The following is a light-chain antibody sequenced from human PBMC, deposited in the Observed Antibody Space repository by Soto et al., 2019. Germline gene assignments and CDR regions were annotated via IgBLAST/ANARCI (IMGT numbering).Light chain of an antibody. CDR2: EVS. J-gene: IGLJ1*01. V-gene: IGLV2-14*01. CDR3: SSYTIKTTYV. CDR1: SRDVGGYNY. Sequence: QSLLTQPASVSVSPGQSITISCTGTSRDVGGYNYVSWYQQHPGKAPKLMIYEVSNRPSGVSNRFSGSKSGNTASLTISGLQAEDEADYYCSSYTIKTTYVFGSGTKVT.